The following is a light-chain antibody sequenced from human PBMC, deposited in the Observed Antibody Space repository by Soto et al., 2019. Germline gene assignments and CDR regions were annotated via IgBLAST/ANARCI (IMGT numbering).Light chain of an antibody. CDR1: SSDVGNYKY. Sequence: SALTQSPSASGSPGQSVTISCTGTSSDVGNYKYVSWYQQHPGKAPKLMIYEVSKRPSGVPDRFSGSKSGNTASLTVSGLQVEDEADYYCSSYAGSNLWVFGGGTKVTVL. V-gene: IGLV2-8*01. CDR3: SSYAGSNLWV. J-gene: IGLJ3*02. CDR2: EVS.